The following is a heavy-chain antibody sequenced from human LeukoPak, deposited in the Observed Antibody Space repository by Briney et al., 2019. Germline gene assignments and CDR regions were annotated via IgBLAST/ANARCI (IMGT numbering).Heavy chain of an antibody. V-gene: IGHV3-53*01. CDR2: IYSGGST. D-gene: IGHD6-19*01. CDR3: ARAGRIAVAGYYYYGMDV. CDR1: GFTVSSNY. Sequence: GGSLRLSCAASGFTVSSNYMSWVRQAPGKGLEWVSVIYSGGSTYYADSVKGRFTISRDNPKNTLCLQMNSLRAEDTAVYYCARAGRIAVAGYYYYGMDVWGKGTTVTVSS. J-gene: IGHJ6*04.